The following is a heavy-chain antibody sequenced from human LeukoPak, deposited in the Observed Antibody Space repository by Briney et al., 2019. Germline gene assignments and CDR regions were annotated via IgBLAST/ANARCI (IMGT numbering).Heavy chain of an antibody. CDR2: IYTSGST. J-gene: IGHJ1*01. V-gene: IGHV4-4*07. Sequence: SETLSLTCTVSGGSISSYYWTWIRQPAGQGLEWIGRIYTSGSTDFNPSLKSRVTMSVDTSKNQFSLKLTSVTAADTAVYFCAIYDSSGAYLQHWGQGTLVTVSS. D-gene: IGHD3-22*01. CDR1: GGSISSYY. CDR3: AIYDSSGAYLQH.